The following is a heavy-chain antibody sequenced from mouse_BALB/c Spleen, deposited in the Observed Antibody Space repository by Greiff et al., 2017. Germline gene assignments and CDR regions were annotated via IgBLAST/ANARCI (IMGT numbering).Heavy chain of an antibody. J-gene: IGHJ4*01. D-gene: IGHD5-1*01. CDR2: ISDGGSYT. V-gene: IGHV5-4*02. CDR1: GFTFSDYY. Sequence: VQLVESGGGLVKPGGSLKLSYAASGFTFSDYYMYWVRQTPEKRLEWVATISDGGSYTYYPDSVKGRFTISRDNAKNNLYLQMSSLKYEDTAMYYCARDGTYVLYAMDYWGQGTSVTVSA. CDR3: ARDGTYVLYAMDY.